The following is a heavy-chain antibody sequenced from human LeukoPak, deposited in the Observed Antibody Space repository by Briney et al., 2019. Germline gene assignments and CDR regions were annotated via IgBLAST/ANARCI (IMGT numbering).Heavy chain of an antibody. CDR2: IWYDGSNK. Sequence: GGPLRLSCAAFGFTFSSYGMHWVRQAPGKGLEWVAVIWYDGSNKYYADSVKGRFTISRDNSKNTLYLQMNSLRAEDTAVYYCAKNGSGPSYWGQGTLVTVSS. CDR3: AKNGSGPSY. V-gene: IGHV3-33*06. CDR1: GFTFSSYG. D-gene: IGHD3-10*01. J-gene: IGHJ4*02.